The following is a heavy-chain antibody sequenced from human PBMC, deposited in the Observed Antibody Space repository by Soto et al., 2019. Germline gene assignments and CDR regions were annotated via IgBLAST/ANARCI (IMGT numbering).Heavy chain of an antibody. J-gene: IGHJ4*02. V-gene: IGHV3-30*18. CDR3: AKIIPNRVLRYFDWEDY. Sequence: LRLSCAASGFTFSSYGMHWVRQAPGKGLEWVAVISYDRSNKYYADSVKGRFTISRDNSKNTLYLQMNSLRAEDTAVYYCAKIIPNRVLRYFDWEDYWGQGTLVTVSS. CDR2: ISYDRSNK. CDR1: GFTFSSYG. D-gene: IGHD3-9*01.